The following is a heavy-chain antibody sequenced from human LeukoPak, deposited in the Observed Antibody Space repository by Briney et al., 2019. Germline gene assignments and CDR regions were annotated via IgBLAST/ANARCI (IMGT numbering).Heavy chain of an antibody. CDR1: GGSISSHY. Sequence: SETLSLTCTVSGGSISSHYWSWIRQPPGKGLEWIGYIYYTGSTNYNPSLKSRISISLDSSKNQFSLKLSSVTAADTAVYYCARDLAYASVRWGQGTLVTVSA. J-gene: IGHJ4*02. CDR2: IYYTGST. D-gene: IGHD2-2*01. CDR3: ARDLAYASVR. V-gene: IGHV4-4*08.